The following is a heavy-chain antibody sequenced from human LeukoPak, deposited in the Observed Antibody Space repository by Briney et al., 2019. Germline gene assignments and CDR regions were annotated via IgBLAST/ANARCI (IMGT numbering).Heavy chain of an antibody. J-gene: IGHJ3*02. CDR2: ISGSGGST. V-gene: IGHV3-23*01. Sequence: GGSLRLSCAASGFTFSSYGMSWVRQAPGKGLEWVSAISGSGGSTYYADSVKGRFTISRDNSKNTLYLQMNSLGAEDTAVYYCANREVDILTGYWGAFDIWGQGTMVTVSS. CDR3: ANREVDILTGYWGAFDI. CDR1: GFTFSSYG. D-gene: IGHD3-9*01.